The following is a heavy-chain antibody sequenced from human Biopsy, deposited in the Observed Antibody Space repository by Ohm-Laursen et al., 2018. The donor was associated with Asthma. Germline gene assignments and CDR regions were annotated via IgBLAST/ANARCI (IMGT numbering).Heavy chain of an antibody. CDR2: TNERGVT. Sequence: SDTLSLTCDVYPGSFSGLFWTWIRQSPGKGLEWIGETNERGVTNNNPSLKSRVIISIDTYWNRVSLKLTSVTAADTAVYYCARGPELDVWGQGTTVTVSS. CDR1: PGSFSGLF. V-gene: IGHV4-34*01. J-gene: IGHJ6*02. CDR3: ARGPELDV.